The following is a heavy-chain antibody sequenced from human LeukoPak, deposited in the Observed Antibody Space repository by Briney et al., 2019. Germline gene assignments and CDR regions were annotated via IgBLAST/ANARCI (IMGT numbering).Heavy chain of an antibody. CDR2: IYTRGST. CDR3: AGAGHFYASTGYYYGGEDY. J-gene: IGHJ4*02. V-gene: IGHV4-4*07. Sequence: PSETLSLTCTVSGGSITTYYWSSLRQPAGKGLEWIGRIYTRGSTNYNPSLKSRVTMSVDTSKNQFSLKLSSVTAADTAVYYCAGAGHFYASTGYYYGGEDYWGQGSLVTVSS. D-gene: IGHD3-22*01. CDR1: GGSITTYY.